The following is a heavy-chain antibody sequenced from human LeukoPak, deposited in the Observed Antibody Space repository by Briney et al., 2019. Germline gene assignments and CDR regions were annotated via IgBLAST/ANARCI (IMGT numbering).Heavy chain of an antibody. CDR2: IYPADSDT. CDR3: ARQMAYDSSGYLPHYFDY. Sequence: GESLKISCKGSGYSFTNYWIGWVRQMPGKGLEWMGIIYPADSDTRYSPSFQGQVTISADKSISTAYLQWSSLKASDTAMYYCARQMAYDSSGYLPHYFDYWGQGTLVTVSS. V-gene: IGHV5-51*01. J-gene: IGHJ4*02. D-gene: IGHD3-22*01. CDR1: GYSFTNYW.